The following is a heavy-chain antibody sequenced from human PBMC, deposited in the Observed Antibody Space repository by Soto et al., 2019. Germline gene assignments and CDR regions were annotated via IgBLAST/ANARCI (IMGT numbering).Heavy chain of an antibody. J-gene: IGHJ3*02. CDR1: GFTFSNAW. CDR3: TTDKRYDYVWGLEAFDI. V-gene: IGHV3-15*01. Sequence: GGSLRLSCAASGFTFSNAWMSWVRQAPGKGLEWVGRIKSKTDGGTTDYAAPVKGRFTISRDDSKNTLYLQMNSLKTEDTAVYYCTTDKRYDYVWGLEAFDIWGQGTMVTVSS. CDR2: IKSKTDGGTT. D-gene: IGHD3-16*01.